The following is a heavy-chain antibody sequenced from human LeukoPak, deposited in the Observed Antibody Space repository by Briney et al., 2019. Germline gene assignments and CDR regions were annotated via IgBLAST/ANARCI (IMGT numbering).Heavy chain of an antibody. CDR2: IRDDGSDK. J-gene: IGHJ4*02. CDR1: GFTFSRYW. V-gene: IGHV3-7*01. D-gene: IGHD1-1*01. Sequence: GGSLRLSCAASGFTFSRYWMSWLRQAPGKGLEWVANIRDDGSDKYYVDSVKGRFTISRDNAKNSLYLQMNSLRAEDTAVYYCARGQDWNHDYWGQGTLVTVSA. CDR3: ARGQDWNHDY.